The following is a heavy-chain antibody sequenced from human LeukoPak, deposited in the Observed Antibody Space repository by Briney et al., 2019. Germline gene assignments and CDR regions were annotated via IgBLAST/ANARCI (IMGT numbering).Heavy chain of an antibody. D-gene: IGHD6-13*01. CDR3: AREGHRQQQLDY. CDR2: IYSGGST. V-gene: IGHV3-53*01. J-gene: IGHJ4*02. CDR1: GFTVSTNY. Sequence: GGSLRLSCAASGFTVSTNYMSWVRQAPGKGLEWVSVIYSGGSTSYAASVKGRFTISRDNSKNTLYLQMNSLRAEDTAVYYCAREGHRQQQLDYWGQGTLVTVSS.